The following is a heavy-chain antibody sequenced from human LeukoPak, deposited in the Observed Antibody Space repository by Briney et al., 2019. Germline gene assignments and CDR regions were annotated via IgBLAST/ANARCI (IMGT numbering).Heavy chain of an antibody. CDR2: IYPGDSDT. CDR1: GYSFTSYW. V-gene: IGHV5-51*01. CDR3: ARKAPSRAASDYYMDV. Sequence: GESLKISCKGSGYSFTSYWIGWARQMPGKGLEWMAIIYPGDSDTRYSPSFQGQVTISADKSISTAYLQWSSLKASDTAMYYCARKAPSRAASDYYMDVWGKGTTVTVSS. J-gene: IGHJ6*03.